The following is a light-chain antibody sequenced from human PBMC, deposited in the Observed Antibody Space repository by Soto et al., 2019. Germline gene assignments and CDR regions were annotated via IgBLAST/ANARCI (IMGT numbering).Light chain of an antibody. V-gene: IGLV1-40*01. CDR2: GNS. J-gene: IGLJ3*02. CDR1: GSNIGAGYD. CDR3: QSYDSSLSGGV. Sequence: QSVLTQPPSVSGAPGQRVTISCTWSGSNIGAGYDVHWYQQLPGTAPKLLIYGNSNRPSGVPDRFSGSKSGTSASLAITGLQAEDEADYYCQSYDSSLSGGVFGGGTKVTVL.